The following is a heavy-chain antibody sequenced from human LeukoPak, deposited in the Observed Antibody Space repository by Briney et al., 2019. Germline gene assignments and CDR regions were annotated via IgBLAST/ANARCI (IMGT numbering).Heavy chain of an antibody. CDR2: IYYSGST. D-gene: IGHD3-16*01. V-gene: IGHV4-59*01. CDR3: ARVLLLSTQMGGFDP. Sequence: SETLSLTCTVSGGSISSYYWSWIRQPPGKGLEWIGYIYYSGSTNYNPSLKSRVTISVDTSKNQFSLKLSSVTAADTAVYYCARVLLLSTQMGGFDPWGQGTLVTVSS. J-gene: IGHJ5*02. CDR1: GGSISSYY.